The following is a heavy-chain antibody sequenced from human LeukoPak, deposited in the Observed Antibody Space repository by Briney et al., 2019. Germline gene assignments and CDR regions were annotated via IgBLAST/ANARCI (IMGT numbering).Heavy chain of an antibody. CDR3: ATSDTVSTYNWFDP. CDR1: GGSISSNTYF. J-gene: IGHJ5*02. D-gene: IGHD5/OR15-5a*01. Sequence: SETLSLTCNVSGGSISSNTYFWGWIRRPPGKGLEWFGSIRYSGSTYSNPSLKSRVTISVDTSKNQFSLNLSSLTAADTAVYYCATSDTVSTYNWFDPWGQGTLVTVS. CDR2: IRYSGST. V-gene: IGHV4-39*01.